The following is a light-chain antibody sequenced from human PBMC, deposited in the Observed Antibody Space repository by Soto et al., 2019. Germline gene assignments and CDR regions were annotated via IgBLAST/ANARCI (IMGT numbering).Light chain of an antibody. Sequence: QSVLAQPASVSGSPGQSVTISCTGTSSDVGIYKYASWYQQHPGKAPKLLIYEVSYRPSGVSNRFSGSKSGNTASLTISGLQAEDEADYYCTSYTTTKTLAFGGGTKVTVL. CDR3: TSYTTTKTLA. CDR1: SSDVGIYKY. V-gene: IGLV2-14*01. J-gene: IGLJ2*01. CDR2: EVS.